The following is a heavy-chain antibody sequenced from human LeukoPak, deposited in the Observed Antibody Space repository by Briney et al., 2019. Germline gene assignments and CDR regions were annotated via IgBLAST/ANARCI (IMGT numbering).Heavy chain of an antibody. Sequence: TGGSLRLSCAASGFTFSSYAMSWVRQAPGKGLEWVSAISGSGGSTYYADSVKGRFTISRDNSKNTLYLQMNSLRAEDTAVYYCAKVGCSSTSCYMHAFDIWGQGTMVIVSS. CDR1: GFTFSSYA. V-gene: IGHV3-23*01. CDR3: AKVGCSSTSCYMHAFDI. CDR2: ISGSGGST. D-gene: IGHD2-2*02. J-gene: IGHJ3*02.